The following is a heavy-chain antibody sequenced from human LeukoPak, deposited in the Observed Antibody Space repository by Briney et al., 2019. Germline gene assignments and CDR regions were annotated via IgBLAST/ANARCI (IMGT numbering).Heavy chain of an antibody. V-gene: IGHV4-39*07. CDR3: ARGYSTFDY. J-gene: IGHJ4*02. Sequence: SETLSLTCTVSGGSISSSSYYWGWIRQPPGKGLEWIGTFYYSGSTYNNPSLKSRVTISVDTSKNQFSLKLSSVTAADTAVYYCARGYSTFDYWGQGTLVTVSS. CDR2: FYYSGST. CDR1: GGSISSSSYY. D-gene: IGHD3-10*01.